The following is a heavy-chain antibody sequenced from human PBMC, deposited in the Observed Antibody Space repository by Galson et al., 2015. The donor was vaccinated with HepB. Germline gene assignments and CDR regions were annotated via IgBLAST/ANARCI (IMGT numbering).Heavy chain of an antibody. V-gene: IGHV4-39*01. CDR3: ARHPLSFGRYYPEAFDI. CDR2: IYHSGST. CDR1: GDSVISNNYY. D-gene: IGHD3-10*01. J-gene: IGHJ3*02. Sequence: SETLSLTCTVSGDSVISNNYYWGWIRQPPGKGLEWVGSIYHSGSTYYNPSLKSRVTISIDTSKNQFSLKLSSVTAADTAIYFCARHPLSFGRYYPEAFDIWGQGTMVTVSS.